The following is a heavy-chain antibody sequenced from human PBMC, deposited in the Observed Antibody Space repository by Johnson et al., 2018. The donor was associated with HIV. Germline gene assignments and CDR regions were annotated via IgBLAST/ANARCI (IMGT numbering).Heavy chain of an antibody. CDR1: GFTFSSYG. V-gene: IGHV3-30*18. CDR3: AKERQLVRAFDI. D-gene: IGHD6-6*01. Sequence: VQLVESGGGVVQPGRSLRLSCAASGFTFSSYGMHWVRQAPGKGLEWVAVISHDGSNKYYADSVKGRFTISRDNSKNTLYLQMNSLRAVDTAVYYCAKERQLVRAFDIWGQGTMVTVSS. CDR2: ISHDGSNK. J-gene: IGHJ3*02.